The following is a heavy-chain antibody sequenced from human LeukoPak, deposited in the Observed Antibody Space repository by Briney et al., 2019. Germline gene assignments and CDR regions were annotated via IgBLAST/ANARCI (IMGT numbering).Heavy chain of an antibody. CDR3: ARLHSSSWHFDY. CDR2: ISSSSSYT. J-gene: IGHJ4*02. V-gene: IGHV3-11*06. CDR1: GFTFSDYY. Sequence: GGSLRLSCAASGFTFSDYYMSWIRQAPGKGLEWVSYISSSSSYTSYADSVKGRFTISRDNAKNSLYLQMNSLRAEDTAAYYCARLHSSSWHFDYWGQGTLVTVSS. D-gene: IGHD6-13*01.